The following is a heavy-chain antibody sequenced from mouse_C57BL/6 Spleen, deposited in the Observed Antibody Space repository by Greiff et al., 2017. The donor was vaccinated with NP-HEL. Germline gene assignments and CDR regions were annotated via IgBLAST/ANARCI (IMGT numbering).Heavy chain of an antibody. CDR1: GYTFTSYT. D-gene: IGHD2-2*01. CDR2: INPSSGYT. Sequence: QVHVKQSGAELARPGASVKMSCKASGYTFTSYTMHWVNQRPGQGLEWIGYINPSSGYTKYNQKFKVKATLTADKSSSTAYMQLRSLTSDDSAVYYCAIDATMVTTKAMDYWGQGTSVTVSS. V-gene: IGHV1-4*01. CDR3: AIDATMVTTKAMDY. J-gene: IGHJ4*01.